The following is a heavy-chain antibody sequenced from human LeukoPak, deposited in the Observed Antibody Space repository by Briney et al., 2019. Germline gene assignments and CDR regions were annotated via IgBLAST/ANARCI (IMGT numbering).Heavy chain of an antibody. CDR3: AKDRDHYDSSGSY. J-gene: IGHJ4*02. D-gene: IGHD3-22*01. V-gene: IGHV3-23*01. CDR2: ISGSGGST. CDR1: GFTFSSYA. Sequence: GGSLRLSCAASGFTFSSYAMSWVRQAPGKGLEWVSAISGSGGSTYYADSVKGRFTISRDNSKNTLYLQMNSLGAEDTAVYYCAKDRDHYDSSGSYWGQGTLVTVSS.